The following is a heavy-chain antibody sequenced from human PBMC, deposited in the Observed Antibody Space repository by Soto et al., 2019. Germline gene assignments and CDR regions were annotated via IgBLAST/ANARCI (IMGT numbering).Heavy chain of an antibody. J-gene: IGHJ4*02. V-gene: IGHV4-59*01. D-gene: IGHD6-6*01. CDR1: GGSISSYY. CDR3: ARVSPYSSSPSLFDY. Sequence: SETLSLTCTVSGGSISSYYWSWIRQPPGKGLEWIGYIYYSGSTNYNPSLKSRVTISVDTSKNQFSLKLSSVTAADTAVYYCARVSPYSSSPSLFDYWGQGTLVTVSS. CDR2: IYYSGST.